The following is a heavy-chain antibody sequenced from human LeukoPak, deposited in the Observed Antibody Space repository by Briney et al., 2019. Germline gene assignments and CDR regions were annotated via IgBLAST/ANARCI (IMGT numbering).Heavy chain of an antibody. D-gene: IGHD2-2*01. CDR3: AREKVVPAAHFDY. CDR2: IFYSGST. CDR1: GGSISTYY. Sequence: PSETLSLTCTVSGGSISTYYWSWIRQPPGKGLEWIAYIFYSGSTNYNPSLKSRVTISVDRSKNQFSLKLSSVTAADTAVYYCAREKVVPAAHFDYWGQGTLVTVSS. V-gene: IGHV4-59*12. J-gene: IGHJ4*02.